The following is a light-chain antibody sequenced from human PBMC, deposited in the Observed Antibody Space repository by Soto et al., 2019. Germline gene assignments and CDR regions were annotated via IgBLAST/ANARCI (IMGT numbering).Light chain of an antibody. V-gene: IGKV3-11*01. CDR2: GAS. CDR1: QSVSNY. Sequence: EIVLTQSPATLSLSPGERATLSCRASQSVSNYLAWYQQKPGQAPRLLIYGASNRATGIPARFTGSGSGTDFTLTISILEPEDLALCYCQHRGEWPRTFGQGTKLEIK. J-gene: IGKJ2*01. CDR3: QHRGEWPRT.